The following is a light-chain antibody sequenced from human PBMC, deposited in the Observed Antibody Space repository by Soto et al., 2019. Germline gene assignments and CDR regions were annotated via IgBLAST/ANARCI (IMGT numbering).Light chain of an antibody. V-gene: IGLV2-8*01. CDR2: EVS. CDR1: SSDVGGYNY. CDR3: SSDAGYVV. Sequence: QSVLTQPPSASGSPGQSVTISCTGTSSDVGGYNYVSWYQQHPGKAPKLMIYEVSKRPSGVPDRFSGSKSGNTASLTVSGLQAEDEADYYCSSDAGYVVFGGGTKLTVL. J-gene: IGLJ2*01.